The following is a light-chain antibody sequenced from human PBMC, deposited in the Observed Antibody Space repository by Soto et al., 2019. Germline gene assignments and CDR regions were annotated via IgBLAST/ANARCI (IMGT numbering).Light chain of an antibody. V-gene: IGKV3-15*01. Sequence: EIVMTQSPATLSVSPGERATLSCRASQSVSSNLAWYQQKPGQAPRLLIYGASTRATGIPARFSGSGSGTEFTLTISSLQSEDFAVYYCQQYNNWLATFGQGPRWIS. CDR2: GAS. J-gene: IGKJ1*01. CDR3: QQYNNWLAT. CDR1: QSVSSN.